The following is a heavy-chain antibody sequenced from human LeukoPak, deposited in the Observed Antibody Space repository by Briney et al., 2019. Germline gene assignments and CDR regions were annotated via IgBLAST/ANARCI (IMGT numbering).Heavy chain of an antibody. CDR3: AGAPYYDFWSGHNWYDP. CDR1: GYTFTSYY. CDR2: INPNSGGT. Sequence: GASVKVSCKASGYTFTSYYMHWVRQAPGQGLEWMGRINPNSGGTNYAQKFQGRVTMTRDTSISTAYMELSRLRSDDTAVYYCAGAPYYDFWSGHNWYDPWGQGTLVTVSS. V-gene: IGHV1-2*06. D-gene: IGHD3-3*01. J-gene: IGHJ5*02.